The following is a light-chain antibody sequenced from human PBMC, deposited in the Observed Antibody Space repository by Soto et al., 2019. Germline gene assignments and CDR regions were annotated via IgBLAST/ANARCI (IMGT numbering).Light chain of an antibody. CDR2: DVN. J-gene: IGLJ2*01. CDR3: SSCTSSVTVV. V-gene: IGLV2-14*01. CDR1: SSDVGGYNC. Sequence: QSVLTQPASVSGSPGQSITISCTGTSSDVGGYNCVSWYQQHPDKAPKLMIYDVNNRPSGLSNRFSGSKSGNTASLTISGLQAEDEADYYCSSCTSSVTVVFGGGTKLTAL.